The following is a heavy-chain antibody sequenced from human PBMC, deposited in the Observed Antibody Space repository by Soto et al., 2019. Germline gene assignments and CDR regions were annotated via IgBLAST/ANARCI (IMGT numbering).Heavy chain of an antibody. Sequence: HVQLVESGGGVVQPGRSLRLSCAASGFTFSLYGMHWFRRAPGKGLEWVAVISYDGSRKYYADSVKGRFNISRDNSKNTLNLEMSSPRDEDTAVYYCAKDGREYSSSANVDYWGQGTRVTVSS. CDR2: ISYDGSRK. V-gene: IGHV3-30*18. D-gene: IGHD4-4*01. J-gene: IGHJ4*02. CDR3: AKDGREYSSSANVDY. CDR1: GFTFSLYG.